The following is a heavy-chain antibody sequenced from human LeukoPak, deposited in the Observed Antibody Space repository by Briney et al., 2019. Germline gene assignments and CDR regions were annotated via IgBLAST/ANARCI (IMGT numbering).Heavy chain of an antibody. Sequence: ASVKVSCKASGYSFTNYYMHWVRQAPGQGLEWMTMINPSGGSTTYAQNFQDRVTVTRDMSTSTVYMALSSLTSVDTAAHYCARTRGYYFDYWGQGTLVTVSS. CDR3: ARTRGYYFDY. CDR1: GYSFTNYY. V-gene: IGHV1-46*01. CDR2: INPSGGST. J-gene: IGHJ4*02.